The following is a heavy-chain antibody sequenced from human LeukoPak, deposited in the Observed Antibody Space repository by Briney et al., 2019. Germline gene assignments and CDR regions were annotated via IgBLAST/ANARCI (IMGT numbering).Heavy chain of an antibody. V-gene: IGHV4-61*02. D-gene: IGHD1-26*01. CDR1: GGSISSGSYY. Sequence: SETLSLTCTVSGGSISSGSYYWSWIRQPAGKGLEWIGRIYTSGSTNYNPSLKSRVTISVDTSKNQFSLKLSSVTAADTAVYYCARGSGSYLSYWGQGTLVTVSS. CDR2: IYTSGST. CDR3: ARGSGSYLSY. J-gene: IGHJ4*02.